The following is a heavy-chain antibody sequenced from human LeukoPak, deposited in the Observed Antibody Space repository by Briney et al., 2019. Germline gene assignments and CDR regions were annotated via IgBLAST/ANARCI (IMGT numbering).Heavy chain of an antibody. V-gene: IGHV4-30-4*01. CDR2: IYYSGST. D-gene: IGHD2-15*01. CDR1: GGSISSGDYY. J-gene: IGHJ4*02. CDR3: SIARYCSGGSCYHFDY. Sequence: SQTLSLTCTVSGGSISSGDYYWSWIRQPPGKGLEWIGYIYYSGSTYYNPSLKSRVTISVDTSKNQFSLKLSSVTAADTAAYYCSIARYCSGGSCYHFDYWGQGTLVTVSS.